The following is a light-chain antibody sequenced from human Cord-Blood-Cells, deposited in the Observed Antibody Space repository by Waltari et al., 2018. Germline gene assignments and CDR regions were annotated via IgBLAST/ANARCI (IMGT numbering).Light chain of an antibody. V-gene: IGLV3-21*04. J-gene: IGLJ3*02. Sequence: SYVLTQPPSVSVAPGKTARITCGGNNIGSKSVHWYQQKPGQAPVLVIYYDSDRPSGIPERCSGSNSGNTATLTISRVEAGDEADYYCQVWDSSSDHPFGGGTNLTVL. CDR3: QVWDSSSDHP. CDR1: NIGSKS. CDR2: YDS.